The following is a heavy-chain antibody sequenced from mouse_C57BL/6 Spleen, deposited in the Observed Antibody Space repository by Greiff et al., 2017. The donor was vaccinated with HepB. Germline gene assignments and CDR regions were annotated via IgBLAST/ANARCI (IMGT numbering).Heavy chain of an antibody. CDR2: IDPETGGT. Sequence: QVQLQQSGAELVRPGASVTLSCKASGYTFTDYEMHWVKQTPVHGLEWIGAIDPETGGTAYNQKFKGKAILTADKSSSTAYMELRSLTSEDSAVYYCTRSILSFYYFDYWGQGTTLTVSS. V-gene: IGHV1-15*01. CDR1: GYTFTDYE. D-gene: IGHD2-12*01. CDR3: TRSILSFYYFDY. J-gene: IGHJ2*01.